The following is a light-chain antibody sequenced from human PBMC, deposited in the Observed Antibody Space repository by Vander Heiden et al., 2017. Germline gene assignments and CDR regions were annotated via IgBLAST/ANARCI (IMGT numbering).Light chain of an antibody. CDR2: EVS. CDR1: SSDVGGDNY. J-gene: IGLJ1*01. V-gene: IGLV2-8*01. CDR3: SSYAGSNNLGV. Sequence: QSALTQPPSASGSSGQSVTISCTGTSSDVGGDNYVSWYQQHPGDAPKLIIYEVSKRPSGVPDRFSGSKSGNTASLTVSGLQAEDEADYYCSSYAGSNNLGVFGTGTKVTVL.